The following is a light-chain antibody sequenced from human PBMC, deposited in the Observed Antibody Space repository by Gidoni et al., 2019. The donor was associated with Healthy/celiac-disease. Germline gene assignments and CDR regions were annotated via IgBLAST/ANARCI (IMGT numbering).Light chain of an antibody. V-gene: IGLV1-44*01. Sequence: QSVLTQPPSASGNPGQRVTISCSGSSSNIGSNTVNWYQQLPGTAPKLLIYSNNQRPSGVPDRFSGSKSGTSASLAISGLQSEDEADYYCAAWDDSLNGSYVCGTGTKVTVL. J-gene: IGLJ1*01. CDR2: SNN. CDR3: AAWDDSLNGSYV. CDR1: SSNIGSNT.